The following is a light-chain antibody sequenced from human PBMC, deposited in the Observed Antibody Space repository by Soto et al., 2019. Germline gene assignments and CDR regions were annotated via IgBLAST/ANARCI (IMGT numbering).Light chain of an antibody. CDR2: GAS. Sequence: AIQMTQSPSSLSASVGDRVTITCRASQGIGSDLGWYQQKPGTAPRLLIYGASSLQSGVPSRFIGSVSGTDFTLTISSLQPEDFATYYCLQHYGFPYTFGQGTKLESK. V-gene: IGKV1-6*01. CDR3: LQHYGFPYT. CDR1: QGIGSD. J-gene: IGKJ2*01.